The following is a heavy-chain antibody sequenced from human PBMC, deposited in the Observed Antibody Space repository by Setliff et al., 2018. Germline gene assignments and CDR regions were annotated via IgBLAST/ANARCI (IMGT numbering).Heavy chain of an antibody. V-gene: IGHV1-24*01. CDR1: GYTLTELF. Sequence: GASVKVSCKVSGYTLTELFMHWVRQAPGKGLEWMGGFDPEDGETIYAQKFQGRVTMTEDTSTDTAYMELSSLRSEDTAVYYCARAPRGPLSVVLALDYWGQGTLVTVSS. J-gene: IGHJ4*02. CDR3: ARAPRGPLSVVLALDY. CDR2: FDPEDGET. D-gene: IGHD2-21*01.